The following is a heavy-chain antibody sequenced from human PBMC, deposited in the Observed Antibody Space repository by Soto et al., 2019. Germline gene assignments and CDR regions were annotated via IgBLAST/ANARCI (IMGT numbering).Heavy chain of an antibody. CDR2: ISSSGSTI. J-gene: IGHJ6*02. CDR1: GFTFSSYE. CDR3: ARGTGSVTYYYYYYGMDL. D-gene: IGHD4-4*01. V-gene: IGHV3-48*03. Sequence: GGSLRLSCAASGFTFSSYEMNWVRQAPGKGLEWVSYISSSGSTIYYADSVKGRFTISRDNAKNSLYLQMNSLRAEDTAVYYCARGTGSVTYYYYYYGMDLWGQGTKVTASS.